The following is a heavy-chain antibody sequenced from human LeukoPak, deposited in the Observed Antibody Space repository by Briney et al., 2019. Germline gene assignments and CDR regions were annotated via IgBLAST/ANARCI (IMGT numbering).Heavy chain of an antibody. Sequence: PGGSLRLFCAASGFTFNTYSMNWVRQAPGKGLQCISYISSSGNTIYYTDSVQGRFIISRDNAKNSLYLQMNNLRAEDTAVYYCARGGYGSGNYPPAYWGQGTLVTVSS. CDR1: GFTFNTYS. D-gene: IGHD3-10*01. V-gene: IGHV3-48*01. CDR2: ISSSGNTI. CDR3: ARGGYGSGNYPPAY. J-gene: IGHJ4*02.